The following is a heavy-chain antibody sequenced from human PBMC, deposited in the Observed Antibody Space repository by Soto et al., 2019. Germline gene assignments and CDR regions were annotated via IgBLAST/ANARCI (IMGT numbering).Heavy chain of an antibody. CDR2: SRDKPQGYST. V-gene: IGHV3-72*01. J-gene: IGHJ4*02. D-gene: IGHD3-22*01. Sequence: EVQLVESGGGLVQPGGSLRLSCAGSGFTLSDYYIDWVRQAPGKGLEWVGRSRDKPQGYSTAYAASVKGRFTTSRDESKNSAYLQSISLKTEDTAVSYCVRATYFSDSSGYTRCLDYWGQGPLVTVS. CDR1: GFTLSDYY. CDR3: VRATYFSDSSGYTRCLDY.